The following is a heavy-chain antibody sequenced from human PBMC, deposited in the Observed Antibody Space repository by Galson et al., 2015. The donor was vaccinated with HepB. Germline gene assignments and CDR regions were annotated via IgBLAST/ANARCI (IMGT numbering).Heavy chain of an antibody. J-gene: IGHJ4*02. CDR1: GFTFSSYS. CDR2: ISSGSGTI. CDR3: ARVARSVAMSFDY. Sequence: SLRLSCAASGFTFSSYSMNWVRQAPGKGLEWVPYISSGSGTIYYADSVKGRFTISRDNAKNSLFLQMNSLRDEDTAVYYCARVARSVAMSFDYWGQGTLVTVSS. V-gene: IGHV3-48*02. D-gene: IGHD5-12*01.